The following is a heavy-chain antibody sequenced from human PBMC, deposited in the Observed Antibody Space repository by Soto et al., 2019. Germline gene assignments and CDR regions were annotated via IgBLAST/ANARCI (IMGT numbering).Heavy chain of an antibody. J-gene: IGHJ5*02. CDR2: INPSGGST. V-gene: IGHV1-46*02. CDR1: VYSYKSCY. Sequence: GAPAKVSCKASVYSYKSCYMHWVRQDPGQGLEWMGIINPSGGSTSYAQKFQGRVTMTRDTSTSTVYMELSSLRSEDTAVYSCARASTWFDPWGQGTLVTVSS. CDR3: ARASTWFDP.